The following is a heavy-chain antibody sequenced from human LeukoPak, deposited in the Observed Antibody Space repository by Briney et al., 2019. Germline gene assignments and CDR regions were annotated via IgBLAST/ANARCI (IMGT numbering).Heavy chain of an antibody. CDR1: GVTVSSNY. V-gene: IGHV3-53*01. Sequence: GSLRLSCAASGVTVSSNYMSWVRQAPGKGLEWVSVIYSGGSTYYADSVKGRFTLSRDTSKNTLYLQMNSLRAEDTAVYYCARPRYGSSWYAFDIWGQGTIVTVSS. J-gene: IGHJ3*02. CDR3: ARPRYGSSWYAFDI. D-gene: IGHD6-13*01. CDR2: IYSGGST.